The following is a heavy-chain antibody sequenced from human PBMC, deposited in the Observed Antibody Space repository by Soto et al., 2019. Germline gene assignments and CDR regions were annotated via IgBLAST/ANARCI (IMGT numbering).Heavy chain of an antibody. J-gene: IGHJ4*02. CDR1: GGSISSSSYY. CDR2: IYYSGST. V-gene: IGHV4-39*01. D-gene: IGHD3-3*01. Sequence: PSETLSLTCTVSGGSISSSSYYWGWIRQPPGKGLEWIGSIYYSGSTYYNPSLKSRVTISVDTSKNQFSLKLSSVTAADTAVYYCARHGDFGVVIYFDYWGQGTLVTVSS. CDR3: ARHGDFGVVIYFDY.